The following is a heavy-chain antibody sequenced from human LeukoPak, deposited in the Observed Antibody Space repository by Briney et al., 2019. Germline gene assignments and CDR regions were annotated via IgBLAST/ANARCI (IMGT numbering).Heavy chain of an antibody. V-gene: IGHV3-7*01. CDR3: ATQIN. Sequence: PGGSLRLSCAASGFTFRSYWMTWVRQAPGKGLEWVANIKQDGSEKNYVDSVKGRFTISRDNDKKLLYLQMNSLRVDDTAVYYCATQINWGQGTLVTVSS. CDR2: IKQDGSEK. CDR1: GFTFRSYW. J-gene: IGHJ4*02.